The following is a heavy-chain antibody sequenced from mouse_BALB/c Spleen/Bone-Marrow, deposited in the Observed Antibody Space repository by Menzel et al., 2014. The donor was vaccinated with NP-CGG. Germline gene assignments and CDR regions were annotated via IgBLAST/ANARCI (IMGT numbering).Heavy chain of an antibody. J-gene: IGHJ4*01. CDR2: IWGDGST. V-gene: IGHV2-6-7*01. CDR1: GFSLTGYG. CDR3: ARGEDYDDYYAMDY. Sequence: VQLQQSGPGLVAPSQSLSITCTVSGFSLTGYGVNWVRQPPEKGLEWLGMIWGDGSTDYNSALESRLCISKDNSKSQVFLKMNSLQTDDTASYYCARGEDYDDYYAMDYLGQGTSVTVSS. D-gene: IGHD2-4*01.